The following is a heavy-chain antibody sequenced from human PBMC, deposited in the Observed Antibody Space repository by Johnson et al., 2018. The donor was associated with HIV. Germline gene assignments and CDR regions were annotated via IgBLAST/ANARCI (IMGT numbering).Heavy chain of an antibody. CDR3: AKGGSGTTRIRAQKGAFDI. J-gene: IGHJ3*02. Sequence: VQLVESGGDLIQPGGSLRLSCAASGFTVSSTYMSWVRQAPGKGLEWLSVLYSDGRTYYADSVKGRFTISRDGSKNTLFLQMNSLRAEDTAVYYCAKGGSGTTRIRAQKGAFDIWGQGTMVTVSS. CDR1: GFTVSSTY. CDR2: LYSDGRT. D-gene: IGHD6-19*01. V-gene: IGHV3-66*03.